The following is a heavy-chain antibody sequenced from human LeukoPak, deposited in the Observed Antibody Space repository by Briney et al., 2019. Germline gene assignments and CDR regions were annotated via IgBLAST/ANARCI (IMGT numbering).Heavy chain of an antibody. V-gene: IGHV3-30*02. CDR2: IRYDGSNK. CDR1: GFTFSSYG. CDR3: AKDQSGTYYTFDY. J-gene: IGHJ4*02. Sequence: GGSLRLSCAASGFTFSSYGMHWVRQALGKGLEWVAFIRYDGSNKSYADSVKGRFTISRDNSKNTLYLQMNSLRAEDTAVYYCAKDQSGTYYTFDYWGQGTLVTVSS. D-gene: IGHD1-26*01.